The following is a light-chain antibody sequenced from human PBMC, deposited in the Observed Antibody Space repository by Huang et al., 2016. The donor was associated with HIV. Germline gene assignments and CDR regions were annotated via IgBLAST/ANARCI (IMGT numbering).Light chain of an antibody. CDR3: QQYGRAPLT. CDR1: QSVSNNY. V-gene: IGKV3-20*01. J-gene: IGKJ4*01. CDR2: GAS. Sequence: EIVLTQSPGTLSLSPGERATLSCRASQSVSNNYVTWYRQKPGQAPRLLVYGASSRAPGTPDRFSGRGSGTDFTLTISRLEPEDFAVYYCQQYGRAPLTFGGGTRVEIK.